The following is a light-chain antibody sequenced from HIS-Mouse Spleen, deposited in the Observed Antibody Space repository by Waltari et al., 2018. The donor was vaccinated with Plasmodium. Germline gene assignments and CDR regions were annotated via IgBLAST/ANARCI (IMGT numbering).Light chain of an antibody. CDR3: SSYAGSNNLV. V-gene: IGLV2-8*01. J-gene: IGLJ2*01. CDR2: EVS. Sequence: QSALTQPPSASGSPGQSVTISCTGTSSAVGGSNDVPWYQQPPGKAPKLMIYEVSKRPSGVPDRFSGSKSGNTASLTVSGLQAEDEADYYCSSYAGSNNLVFGGGTKLTVL. CDR1: SSAVGGSND.